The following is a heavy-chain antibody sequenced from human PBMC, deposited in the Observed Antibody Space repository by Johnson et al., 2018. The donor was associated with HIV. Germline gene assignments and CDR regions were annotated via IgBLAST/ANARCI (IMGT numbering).Heavy chain of an antibody. CDR3: AREGEGGAFDI. Sequence: VQLMESGGGVVQPGRSLRLSCATSRFTFSNYGMHWVRQAPGKGLEWVAVISSDGSNKYYADSVKGRFTISRDNSKNTLYLQMNSLRAEDTAVYYCAREGEGGAFDIWGQGTMVTVSS. D-gene: IGHD3-16*01. CDR2: ISSDGSNK. CDR1: RFTFSNYG. J-gene: IGHJ3*02. V-gene: IGHV3-30*03.